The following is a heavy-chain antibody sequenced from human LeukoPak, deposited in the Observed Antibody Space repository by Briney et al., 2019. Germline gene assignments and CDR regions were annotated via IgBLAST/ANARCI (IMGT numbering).Heavy chain of an antibody. Sequence: GESLKISCKDSGYSFTSYWIGWVRQMPGKGLEWMGIIYPGDTDTRYSPSFQGQVTISADKSISTAYLQWNSPKASDTAMYYCARPYNRGWSTWGQGTLVTVSS. CDR1: GYSFTSYW. V-gene: IGHV5-51*01. J-gene: IGHJ5*02. CDR3: ARPYNRGWST. D-gene: IGHD6-19*01. CDR2: IYPGDTDT.